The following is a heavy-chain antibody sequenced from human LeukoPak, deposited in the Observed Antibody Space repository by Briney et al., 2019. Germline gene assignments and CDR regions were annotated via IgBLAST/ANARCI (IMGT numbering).Heavy chain of an antibody. D-gene: IGHD3-22*01. V-gene: IGHV4-59*01. CDR1: GGSISSYY. J-gene: IGHJ5*02. CDR2: MYNSGTT. CDR3: ARATYYYDSSGYYARWFDP. Sequence: SGTLSLTCTVSGGSISSYYWSWIRQPPGKGLEWIGYMYNSGTTNYNPSLKSRVTISIDTSKNQFSLKLSSVTAADTAVYYCARATYYYDSSGYYARWFDPWGQGTLVTVSS.